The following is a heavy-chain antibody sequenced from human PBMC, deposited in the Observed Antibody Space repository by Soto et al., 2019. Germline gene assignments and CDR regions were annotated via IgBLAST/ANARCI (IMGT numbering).Heavy chain of an antibody. Sequence: QVQLVQSGAEVKKSGASVKVSCKASGYTFISYSMYWVRQAPGQGLEWMGIINPRDGTTIYAQNFQGRVTMTRDTSTSTVYMELSSLRAEDTAVYYCARGGGTLDDWGQGALVPVS. CDR3: ARGGGTLDD. CDR1: GYTFISYS. J-gene: IGHJ4*02. CDR2: INPRDGTT. V-gene: IGHV1-46*01.